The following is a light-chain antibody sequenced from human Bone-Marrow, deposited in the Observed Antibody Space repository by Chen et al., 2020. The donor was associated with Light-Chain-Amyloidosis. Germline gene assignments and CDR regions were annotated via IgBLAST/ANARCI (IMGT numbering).Light chain of an antibody. Sequence: SYVLTQLSSVSVALGHTATIVCGGNNIGSTSVHWYPQTPGQAPLLVVYDDSDRPSGIPERLSGSNSGNKATLTISRVEAGDEADYYCQVWDRSSDRPVFGGGTKLTVL. CDR3: QVWDRSSDRPV. CDR2: DDS. V-gene: IGLV3-21*02. J-gene: IGLJ3*02. CDR1: NIGSTS.